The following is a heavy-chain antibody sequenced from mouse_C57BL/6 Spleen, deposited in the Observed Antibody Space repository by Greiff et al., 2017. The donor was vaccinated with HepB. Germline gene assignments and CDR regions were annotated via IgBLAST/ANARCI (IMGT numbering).Heavy chain of an antibody. CDR3: ARRRDYDRYFGV. Sequence: QVQLQQSGAELARPGASVKMSCKASGYTFTSYTMHWVKQRPGQGLEWIGYINPSSGYTKYNQKFKDKATLTADKSSSTAYMQLSSLTSEDSAVYYCARRRDYDRYFGVWGTGTTVTVAS. V-gene: IGHV1-4*01. CDR1: GYTFTSYT. D-gene: IGHD2-4*01. J-gene: IGHJ1*03. CDR2: INPSSGYT.